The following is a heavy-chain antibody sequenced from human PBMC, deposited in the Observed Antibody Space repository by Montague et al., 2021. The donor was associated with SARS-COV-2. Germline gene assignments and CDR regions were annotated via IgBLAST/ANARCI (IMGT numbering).Heavy chain of an antibody. V-gene: IGHV4-59*01. J-gene: IGHJ4*02. Sequence: SETLSLTCTVSGGSISSYYWSWIWQPPGKGLERNGNSYNSGSTNNNSSLKSRGTISVDTSKNQFSLKLSSVTAADTAVYYCARDFDYWGQGTLVTVSS. CDR1: GGSISSYY. CDR2: SYNSGST. CDR3: ARDFDY.